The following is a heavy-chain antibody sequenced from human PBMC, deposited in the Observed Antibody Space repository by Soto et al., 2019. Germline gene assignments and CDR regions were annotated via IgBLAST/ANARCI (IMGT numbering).Heavy chain of an antibody. Sequence: PSETLSLTCAVSGGSISSGGYSWSWIRQPPGKGLEWIGYIYQSGSTYYNPSLKSRVTISVDWSKNQFALKLSSVTAADTAVYYCARDEIYCISTSCYSRFDPWGQGTLVTVSS. J-gene: IGHJ5*02. V-gene: IGHV4-30-2*01. D-gene: IGHD2-2*01. CDR1: GGSISSGGYS. CDR3: ARDEIYCISTSCYSRFDP. CDR2: IYQSGST.